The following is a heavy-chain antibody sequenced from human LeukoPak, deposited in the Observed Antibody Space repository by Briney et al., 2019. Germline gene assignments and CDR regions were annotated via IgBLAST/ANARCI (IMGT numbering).Heavy chain of an antibody. D-gene: IGHD2-21*02. J-gene: IGHJ4*02. CDR1: GFTFSSYW. CDR3: ARGYIVVLTAPDY. CDR2: INSDGSST. V-gene: IGHV3-74*01. Sequence: GGSLRLSCAASGFTFSSYWMHWVRQAPGKGLVWVSRINSDGSSTSYADSVKGRFTISRDNAKNTLYLQMNSLRAEDTAVYYCARGYIVVLTAPDYWGQGTLVTVSS.